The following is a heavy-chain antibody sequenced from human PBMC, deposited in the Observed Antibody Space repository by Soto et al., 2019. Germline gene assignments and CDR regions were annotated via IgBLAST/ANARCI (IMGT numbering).Heavy chain of an antibody. J-gene: IGHJ5*02. CDR1: SGSISSSSW. V-gene: IGHV4-4*02. CDR3: TRSVIGSPPDR. D-gene: IGHD3-16*02. Sequence: SETLSLTCAVSSGSISSSSWYSWVRQPPGKELEWIGAIHHSGSTYYKPALKSRVTLSVDTSKNQFSLRLTSAPAADTAVYYCTRSVIGSPPDRWGQGTLVTVSS. CDR2: IHHSGST.